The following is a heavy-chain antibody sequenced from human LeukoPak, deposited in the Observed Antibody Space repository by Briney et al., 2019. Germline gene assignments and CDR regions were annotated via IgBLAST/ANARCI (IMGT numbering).Heavy chain of an antibody. J-gene: IGHJ3*02. CDR2: ISWNSGSI. CDR3: AKLRSGSFDI. V-gene: IGHV3-9*03. Sequence: GGSLRLSCAASGFTFGDYAMHWVRQAPGKGLEWVSGISWNSGSIVYADSVKGRFTISRDNAKNSLYLQMNSLRAEDMALHYCAKLRSGSFDIWGQGTMVTVSS. CDR1: GFTFGDYA.